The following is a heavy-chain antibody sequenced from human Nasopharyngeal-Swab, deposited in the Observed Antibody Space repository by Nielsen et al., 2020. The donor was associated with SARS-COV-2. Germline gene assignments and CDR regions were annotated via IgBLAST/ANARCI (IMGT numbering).Heavy chain of an antibody. CDR1: GGSISSGDYY. J-gene: IGHJ6*03. CDR2: IYYSGST. Sequence: SETLSLTCTVSGGSISSGDYYWSWIRQPPGKGLEWIGYIYYSGSTYYNPSLKSRVTISVDTSKNQFSLKLSSVTAADTAVCYCARVYYYYYYMDVWGKGTTVTVSS. CDR3: ARVYYYYYYMDV. V-gene: IGHV4-30-4*01.